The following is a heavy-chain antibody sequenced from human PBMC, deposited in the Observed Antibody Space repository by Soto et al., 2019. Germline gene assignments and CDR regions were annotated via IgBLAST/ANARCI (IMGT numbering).Heavy chain of an antibody. CDR2: IKGEADGGTT. CDR1: GFTFSSAW. D-gene: IGHD3-22*01. CDR3: TTGLSNGYYNFDY. Sequence: GGSLRLSCAASGFTFSSAWMSWVRQAPGKGLEWVGRIKGEADGGTTDYAAPVKGRITISRDHSKDTLYLQMNSLKTEDTAVYYCTTGLSNGYYNFDYWGQGTPVTVSS. V-gene: IGHV3-15*01. J-gene: IGHJ4*02.